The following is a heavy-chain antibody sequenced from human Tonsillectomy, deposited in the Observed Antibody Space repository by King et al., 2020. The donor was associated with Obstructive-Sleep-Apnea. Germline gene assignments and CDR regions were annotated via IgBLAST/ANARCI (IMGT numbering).Heavy chain of an antibody. CDR2: ISGNGGTT. CDR1: GFTFSSYA. D-gene: IGHD2-15*01. V-gene: IGHV3-23*04. CDR3: AKTRGYCSGGRCYSDY. J-gene: IGHJ4*02. Sequence: VQLVEAGGGLVQPGGSLRLSCAASGFTFSSYAMTWVRQAPGKGLEWVSAISGNGGTTYYADSVKGRFTIARDNSKNTGYLQMNSLRAEDTAVYYCAKTRGYCSGGRCYSDYWGQGTLVTVSS.